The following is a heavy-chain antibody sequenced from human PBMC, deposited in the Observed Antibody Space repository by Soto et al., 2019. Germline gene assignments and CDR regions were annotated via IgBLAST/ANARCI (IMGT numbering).Heavy chain of an antibody. CDR3: ARTLSGFTYGSRQFYFDY. CDR2: VFPGGPT. CDR1: GDPITSYF. J-gene: IGHJ4*02. D-gene: IGHD3-10*01. V-gene: IGHV4-4*07. Sequence: SETLSLTCTVSGDPITSYFWTWLRQPAGKGLEWIGHVFPGGPTSHNSSLKSRVSMSVDTSKNQFSLTLTSVTAADTAAYHCARTLSGFTYGSRQFYFDYWGQGTLVTVSS.